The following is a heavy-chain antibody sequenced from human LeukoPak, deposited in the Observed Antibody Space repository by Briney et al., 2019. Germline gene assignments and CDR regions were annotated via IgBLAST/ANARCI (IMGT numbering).Heavy chain of an antibody. CDR2: IRYDGSNK. J-gene: IGHJ5*02. CDR3: AKGRGCANGVCYVFDP. Sequence: PGGSLRLSCAASGFIFSGYGMHWVRQAPGKGLEWVAFIRYDGSNKYYADSVKGRFTISRDNSKNTLYLQMNSLRVEDTAVYYCAKGRGCANGVCYVFDPCGQGTLVTVSS. V-gene: IGHV3-30*02. CDR1: GFIFSGYG. D-gene: IGHD2-8*01.